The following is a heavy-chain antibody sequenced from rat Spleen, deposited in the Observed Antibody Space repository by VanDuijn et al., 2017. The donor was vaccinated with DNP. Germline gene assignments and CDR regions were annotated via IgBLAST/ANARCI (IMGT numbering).Heavy chain of an antibody. Sequence: EVLLVESGGGLVQPGKSLKLSCAASGFTFTNYGMAWVRQAPTKGLEWVASISAGGGRVYYRDSVKGRFTISRDDAQNTQYLQMDSLRSEDTATYYCARSPYRSYMGVMDVWGQGTSVTVSS. CDR3: ARSPYRSYMGVMDV. CDR2: ISAGGGRV. J-gene: IGHJ4*01. CDR1: GFTFTNYG. V-gene: IGHV5S13*01. D-gene: IGHD1-2*01.